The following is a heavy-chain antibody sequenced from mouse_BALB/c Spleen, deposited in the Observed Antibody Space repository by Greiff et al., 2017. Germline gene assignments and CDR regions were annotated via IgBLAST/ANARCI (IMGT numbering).Heavy chain of an antibody. Sequence: DVKLVESGGGLVQPGGSRKLSCAASGFTFSSFGMHWVRQAPEKGLEWVAYISSGSSTIYYADTVKGRFTISRDNPKNTLFLQMTSLRSEDTAMYYCARGRDYDWFAYWGQGTLVTVSA. D-gene: IGHD2-4*01. J-gene: IGHJ3*01. CDR1: GFTFSSFG. CDR2: ISSGSSTI. V-gene: IGHV5-17*02. CDR3: ARGRDYDWFAY.